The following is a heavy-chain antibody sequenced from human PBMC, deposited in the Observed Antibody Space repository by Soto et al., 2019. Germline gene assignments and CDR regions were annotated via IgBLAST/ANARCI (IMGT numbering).Heavy chain of an antibody. Sequence: GGSLRLSCAASGFTFSSYSMNWVRQAPGKGLEWVSSISSSSSYIYYADSVKGRFTISRDNAKNSLYLQMNSLRAEDTAVYYCARDRVVTPILGYYGMDVWGQGTTVTVSS. J-gene: IGHJ6*02. CDR1: GFTFSSYS. D-gene: IGHD3-3*01. CDR2: ISSSSSYI. CDR3: ARDRVVTPILGYYGMDV. V-gene: IGHV3-21*01.